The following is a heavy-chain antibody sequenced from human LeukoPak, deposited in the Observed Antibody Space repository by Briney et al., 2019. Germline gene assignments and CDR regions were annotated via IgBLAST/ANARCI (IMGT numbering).Heavy chain of an antibody. CDR2: IYYSGTT. J-gene: IGHJ6*02. V-gene: IGHV4-59*01. CDR1: SGSISYYC. D-gene: IGHD4-17*01. Sequence: SETLSLTCTVSSGSISYYCWSWIRQSPGKGLEWIGYIYYSGTTNYNPSLKSRVTISVDTSKNQFSLQLRSVTAADTAVYYCAREDPQTTVPEGMDVWGQGTTVTVSS. CDR3: AREDPQTTVPEGMDV.